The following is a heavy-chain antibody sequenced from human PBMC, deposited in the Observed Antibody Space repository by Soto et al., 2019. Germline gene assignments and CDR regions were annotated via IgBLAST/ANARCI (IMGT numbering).Heavy chain of an antibody. D-gene: IGHD5-12*01. CDR3: ARDPGYSNYDFDY. J-gene: IGHJ4*02. CDR2: IWYDGSKK. CDR1: GFTFSSHA. V-gene: IGHV3-33*01. Sequence: ESGGGVVPPGRSLRLSCVASGFTFSSHAMHWVRQAPGKGLEWVAVIWYDGSKKYYADSVKGRFTVARDDSKNTLYLQMNSLRVEDTAVYYCARDPGYSNYDFDYWGQGTLVTVSP.